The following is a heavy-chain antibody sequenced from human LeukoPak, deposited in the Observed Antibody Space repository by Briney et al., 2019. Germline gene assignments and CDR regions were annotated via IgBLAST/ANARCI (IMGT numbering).Heavy chain of an antibody. CDR3: ARDPRRIVVVPAATGFDP. Sequence: PGGSLRLSCAASGFTFSDYYMSWIRQAPGKGLEWVSYISSSGSTIYYADSVKGRFTISRDNAKNSLYLQMNSLRAEDTAVYYCARDPRRIVVVPAATGFDPWGQGTLVTVSS. CDR2: ISSSGSTI. V-gene: IGHV3-11*01. J-gene: IGHJ5*02. CDR1: GFTFSDYY. D-gene: IGHD2-2*01.